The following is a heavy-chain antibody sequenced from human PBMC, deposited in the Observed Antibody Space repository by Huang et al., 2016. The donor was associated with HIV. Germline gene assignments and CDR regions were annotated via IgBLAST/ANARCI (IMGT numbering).Heavy chain of an antibody. D-gene: IGHD3-22*01. V-gene: IGHV1-8*03. J-gene: IGHJ4*02. CDR3: ARARGFLYDSTGYYSRYYFDS. CDR2: MKPKSGNT. CDR1: GFNFNNYD. Sequence: QVQLVQSGAEVKKPGASVKVSCKASGFNFNNYDFNWVRQASGQGLEWMGWMKPKSGNTGHAQKFQGRVTITRNTSITTAYMELRSLRSEDTAVYYCARARGFLYDSTGYYSRYYFDSWGQGTLVTISS.